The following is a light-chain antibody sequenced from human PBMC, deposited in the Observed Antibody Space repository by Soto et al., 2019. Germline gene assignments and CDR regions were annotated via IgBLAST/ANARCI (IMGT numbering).Light chain of an antibody. CDR3: QQSYDPPFT. CDR2: EAS. CDR1: QSISTY. Sequence: IQLTQSPSSLSASVGDRITITCRASQSISTYLNWYQQRPGRAPKLLIYEASSLQSGVPSRFSGSGSGTDFTLTISSLQPEDFATYYCQQSYDPPFTFGPGTKVDIK. V-gene: IGKV1-39*01. J-gene: IGKJ3*01.